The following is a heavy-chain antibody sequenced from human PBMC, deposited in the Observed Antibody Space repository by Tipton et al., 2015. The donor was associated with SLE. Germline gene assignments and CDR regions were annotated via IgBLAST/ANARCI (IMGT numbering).Heavy chain of an antibody. CDR3: VREADAAMGLGL. CDR2: MTYDESY. D-gene: IGHD5-18*01. V-gene: IGHV3-30*04. J-gene: IGHJ4*02. Sequence: SLRLSCAASGFTFSRHAMHWVRQAPGKGLEWVAVMTYDESYFHADSVKGRFTISRDNSKSALYLHMNSLRSEDTAVYYCVREADAAMGLGLWGQGTLVTVSS. CDR1: GFTFSRHA.